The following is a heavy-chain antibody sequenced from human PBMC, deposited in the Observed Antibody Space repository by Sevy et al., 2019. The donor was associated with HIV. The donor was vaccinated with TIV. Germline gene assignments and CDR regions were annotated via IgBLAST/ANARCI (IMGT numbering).Heavy chain of an antibody. Sequence: GGSLRLSCAASGFTFSSYSMNWVRQAPGKGLEWVSSISSSSYIYYADSVKGRFTISRDNAKNSLYLQMNSLRAEDTAVYYCARSGGTTYYYYYGMDVWGQGTTVTVSS. CDR2: ISSSSYI. J-gene: IGHJ6*02. CDR3: ARSGGTTYYYYYGMDV. V-gene: IGHV3-21*01. D-gene: IGHD1-7*01. CDR1: GFTFSSYS.